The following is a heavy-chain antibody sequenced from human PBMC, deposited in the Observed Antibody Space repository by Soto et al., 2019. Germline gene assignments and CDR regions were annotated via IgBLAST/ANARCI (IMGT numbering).Heavy chain of an antibody. CDR2: IFYTGRT. CDR3: TRHHPHHYDSSGYFDY. D-gene: IGHD3-22*01. Sequence: PSATLSLICTVTDFTIKTSSSYWALIRLSPGKGPEWLGTIFYTGRTYYNPSLESRVTLSVDTSKNQFSLHLTSVTAADTAVYYCTRHHPHHYDSSGYFDYWGQGTPVTVS. J-gene: IGHJ4*02. V-gene: IGHV4-39*01. CDR1: DFTIKTSSSY.